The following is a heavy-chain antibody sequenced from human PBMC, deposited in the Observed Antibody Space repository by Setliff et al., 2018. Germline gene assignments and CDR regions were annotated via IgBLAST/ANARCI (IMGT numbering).Heavy chain of an antibody. V-gene: IGHV5-51*01. CDR1: GYSFTDYW. D-gene: IGHD4-4*01. CDR3: ARDGYSASDVFDF. J-gene: IGHJ3*01. CDR2: IYPGDSDT. Sequence: PGESLKISCKGSGYSFTDYWIAWVRQMPGKGLEWMGIIYPGDSDTRYSPSFQGQVTISADKSINTAYLQWTSLKASDTAMYYCARDGYSASDVFDFWGQGTMVTVSS.